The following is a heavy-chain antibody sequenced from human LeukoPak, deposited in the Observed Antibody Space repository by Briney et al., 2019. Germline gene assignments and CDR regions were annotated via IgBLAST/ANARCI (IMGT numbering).Heavy chain of an antibody. D-gene: IGHD5-24*01. V-gene: IGHV3-23*01. CDR3: ARTIEMATISYFDY. Sequence: GGSLRLSCAASGFTFSSYGMSWVRQAPGKGLEWVSAISGSGGSTYYADSVKGRFTISRDNAKNSLYPQMNSLRAGDTAVYYCARTIEMATISYFDYWGQGTLVTVSS. J-gene: IGHJ4*02. CDR2: ISGSGGST. CDR1: GFTFSSYG.